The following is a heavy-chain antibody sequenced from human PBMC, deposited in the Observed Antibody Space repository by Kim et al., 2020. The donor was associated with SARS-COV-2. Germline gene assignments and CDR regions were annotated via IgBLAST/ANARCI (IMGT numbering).Heavy chain of an antibody. D-gene: IGHD3-16*01. CDR3: AKDNGTPELHQGEGQGPHFDA. Sequence: GGSLRLSCAASGFTFDDYAMHWVRQAPGKGLEWVSGISWNSGSIGYADSVKGRFTISRDNAKNSLYLQMNSERAEDTALYYCAKDNGTPELHQGEGQGPHFDAWGQGALVTVSS. V-gene: IGHV3-9*01. CDR1: GFTFDDYA. CDR2: ISWNSGSI. J-gene: IGHJ4*02.